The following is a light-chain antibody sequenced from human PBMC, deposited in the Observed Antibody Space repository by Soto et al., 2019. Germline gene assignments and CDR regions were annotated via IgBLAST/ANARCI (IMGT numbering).Light chain of an antibody. J-gene: IGLJ1*01. CDR1: SSDVGGYKY. Sequence: QSALTQPASVSGSPGQSITISCTGTSSDVGGYKYVSWYQQYPGKAPKLMIYEVSNRPSGVSNRFSGSKSGNTASLTISGLQAEDEADYYCSSYRSSSTLDVFGTGTKVTVL. CDR2: EVS. V-gene: IGLV2-14*01. CDR3: SSYRSSSTLDV.